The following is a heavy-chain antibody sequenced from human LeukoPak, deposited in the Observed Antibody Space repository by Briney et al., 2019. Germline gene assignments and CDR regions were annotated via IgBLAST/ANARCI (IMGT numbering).Heavy chain of an antibody. D-gene: IGHD3-3*01. CDR1: GCCFTDYY. J-gene: IGHJ3*02. Sequence: ASVKVSCKASGCCFTDYYMLWVRQAPGQGLEWMGWINPNSGGTNYAQKFQGRVTMTRDTSISTVYMELTRLRADDTDVDYCARWPGSGDDAFDIWGQGTMVTVSS. CDR2: INPNSGGT. CDR3: ARWPGSGDDAFDI. V-gene: IGHV1-2*02.